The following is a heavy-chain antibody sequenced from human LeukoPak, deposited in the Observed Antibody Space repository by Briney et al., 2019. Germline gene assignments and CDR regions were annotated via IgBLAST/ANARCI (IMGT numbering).Heavy chain of an antibody. V-gene: IGHV4-34*01. Sequence: SDPLSLTCAVYGGSFSTYYWNWIRAPPGRGREWIGEINHSGTTNYSPSLKSRVTISVDTSKNQFSLKLTSVTAADTAVYYCARRGVAVAGIERMDAFDIWGQGTMVTVSS. CDR1: GGSFSTYY. J-gene: IGHJ3*02. CDR3: ARRGVAVAGIERMDAFDI. D-gene: IGHD6-19*01. CDR2: INHSGTT.